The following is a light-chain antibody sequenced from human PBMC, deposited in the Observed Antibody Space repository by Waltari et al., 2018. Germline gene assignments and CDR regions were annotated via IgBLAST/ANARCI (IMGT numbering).Light chain of an antibody. Sequence: SCRASQSVRRTLAWYQQRPGQAPRLLIYDASSSATGIPDRFSGSGSETDFSLTISRLESEDFAVYYCQKYGTRPATFGQGTKVEVK. CDR3: QKYGTRPAT. V-gene: IGKV3-20*01. CDR2: DAS. J-gene: IGKJ1*01. CDR1: QSVRRT.